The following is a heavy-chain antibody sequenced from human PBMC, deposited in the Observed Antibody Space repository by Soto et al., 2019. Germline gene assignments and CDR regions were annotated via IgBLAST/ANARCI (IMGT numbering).Heavy chain of an antibody. CDR1: GGSISSGDYY. V-gene: IGHV4-30-4*01. CDR2: IYYSGST. J-gene: IGHJ4*02. D-gene: IGHD5-18*01. CDR3: ASNSYGYIFYDH. Sequence: SETLSLTCTVSGGSISSGDYYWSWIRQPPGKGLEWIGYIYYSGSTYYKPSLKSRVTISVDTSKNQFSLKLSSVTAAVTAVYYCASNSYGYIFYDHWGQGTLVTVSS.